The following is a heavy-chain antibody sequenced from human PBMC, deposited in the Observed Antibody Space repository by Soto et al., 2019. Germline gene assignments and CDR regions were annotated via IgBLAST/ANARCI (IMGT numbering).Heavy chain of an antibody. CDR2: ISGSGGST. Sequence: GGSLRLSCAASGFTFSSYAMSWVREAPGKGLEWVSAISGSGGSTYYADSVKGRFTISRDNSKNTLYLQMNSLRAEDTAVYYCARVGGADFPPYYFDYWGQGTLVTVSS. CDR1: GFTFSSYA. D-gene: IGHD1-26*01. CDR3: ARVGGADFPPYYFDY. V-gene: IGHV3-23*01. J-gene: IGHJ4*02.